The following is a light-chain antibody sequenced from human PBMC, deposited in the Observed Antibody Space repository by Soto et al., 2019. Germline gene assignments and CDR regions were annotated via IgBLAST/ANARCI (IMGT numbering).Light chain of an antibody. CDR3: HSYDKWPPGA. Sequence: EIVVTQFPATLSESPGERVTLSCRASQSVSTNLAWYQQSPGEAPRLLIFDASARAVDIPGRFSGSGSGTEFTLTISSLQPEDFAVYFCHSYDKWPPGAFGQGTKVDIK. J-gene: IGKJ1*01. V-gene: IGKV3D-15*01. CDR2: DAS. CDR1: QSVSTN.